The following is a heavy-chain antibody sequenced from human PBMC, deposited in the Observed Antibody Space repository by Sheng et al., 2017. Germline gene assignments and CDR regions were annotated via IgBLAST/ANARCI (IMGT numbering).Heavy chain of an antibody. CDR3: ARGARGERTYFDQ. Sequence: QVPLAESGGGVVRPGTSLRLSCAASGFIFSAYALHWVRQAPGKGLEWVAVISYDGNSKYFADSVKGRFTISRDNSKNTLYLQMNSLRSEDTAVYYCARGARGERTYFDQWGQGTQVTVSS. D-gene: IGHD1-1*01. V-gene: IGHV3-30-3*01. CDR1: GFIFSAYA. J-gene: IGHJ4*02. CDR2: ISYDGNSK.